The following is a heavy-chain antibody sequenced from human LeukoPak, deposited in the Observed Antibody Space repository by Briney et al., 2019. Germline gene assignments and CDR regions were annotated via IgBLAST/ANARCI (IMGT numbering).Heavy chain of an antibody. CDR3: ARERMYSGSGSTYPYYDY. V-gene: IGHV3-7*01. CDR2: IKPDGSEK. Sequence: GESLKISCAASGFAFSTYWMTWVRQSPGKGLEWVANIKPDGSEKYFVDSVKGRFTISRDNAKNALYLEMNSLRAEDTAEYFCARERMYSGSGSTYPYYDYWGQGTLVTVSS. D-gene: IGHD3-10*01. CDR1: GFAFSTYW. J-gene: IGHJ4*02.